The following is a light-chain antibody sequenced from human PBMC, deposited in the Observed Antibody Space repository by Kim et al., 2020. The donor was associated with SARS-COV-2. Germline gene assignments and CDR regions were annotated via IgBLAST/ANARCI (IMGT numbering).Light chain of an antibody. CDR1: NDAVNTGHN. Sequence: PVGTCTLASASGNDAVNTGHNPYWTPQKPGQAPRPLFYDTINKHSWTPARFSGSLLGGKAALTLSGAQPEDEADYYCLLSYSSGWVFGGGTKLTVL. CDR2: DTI. V-gene: IGLV7-46*01. CDR3: LLSYSSGWV. J-gene: IGLJ3*02.